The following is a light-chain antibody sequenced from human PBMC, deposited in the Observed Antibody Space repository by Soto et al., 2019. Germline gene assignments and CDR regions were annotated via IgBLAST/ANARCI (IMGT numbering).Light chain of an antibody. V-gene: IGLV1-40*01. Sequence: QSVLTQPASVSGAPGQRVTISCTGSSSNIGAGYYVHWYQQLPGAAPKLLIYANNNRPSGVPDRFSGSKSGTSASLAITGLQAEDEADYYCQSYDSSLSVYVFGPGTKLTVL. CDR2: ANN. J-gene: IGLJ1*01. CDR1: SSNIGAGYY. CDR3: QSYDSSLSVYV.